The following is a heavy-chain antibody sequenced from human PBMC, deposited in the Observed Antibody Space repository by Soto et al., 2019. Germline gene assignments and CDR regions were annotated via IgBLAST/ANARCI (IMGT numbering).Heavy chain of an antibody. CDR2: IIPVFQTA. V-gene: IGHV1-69*01. CDR1: GGLFSSYL. CDR3: ARGGSGYPWINEY. J-gene: IGHJ4*01. Sequence: QEQLVQSGAEVKKPGSSVKVSCKASGGLFSSYLISWVRQVPGHGLEWMGGIIPVFQTAYYTQRFQGKVTITAEETTNTDYMELSSLRSEDTAIYYCARGGSGYPWINEYWGHKTQETVAS. D-gene: IGHD3-22*01.